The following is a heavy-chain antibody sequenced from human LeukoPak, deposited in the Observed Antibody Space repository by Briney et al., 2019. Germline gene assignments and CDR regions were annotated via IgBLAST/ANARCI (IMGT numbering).Heavy chain of an antibody. CDR1: GGTFSSYA. V-gene: IGHV1-69*05. CDR3: ARAGDGYNLGYYYYYMDV. D-gene: IGHD5-24*01. Sequence: SVKVSCKASGGTFSSYAISWVRQAPGQGLEWMGGIIPIFGTANYAQKFQGGVTITTDESTSTAYMELSSLRSEDTAMYYCARAGDGYNLGYYYYYMDVWGKGTTVTVSS. CDR2: IIPIFGTA. J-gene: IGHJ6*03.